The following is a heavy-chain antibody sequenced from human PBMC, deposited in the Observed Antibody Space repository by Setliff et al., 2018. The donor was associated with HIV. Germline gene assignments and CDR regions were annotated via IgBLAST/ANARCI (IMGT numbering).Heavy chain of an antibody. V-gene: IGHV1-2*02. J-gene: IGHJ4*02. CDR3: ARDTAIGWYGESKMSDF. CDR1: YAFTGYY. CDR2: INPNSGAT. Sequence: YAFTGYYLHWVRQAPGQGLEWMGWINPNSGATDYAWRFEDRVTMTSDTSIRTVYMELSSLRSDDTAVYYCARDTAIGWYGESKMSDFWGQGTLVTVSS. D-gene: IGHD3-10*01.